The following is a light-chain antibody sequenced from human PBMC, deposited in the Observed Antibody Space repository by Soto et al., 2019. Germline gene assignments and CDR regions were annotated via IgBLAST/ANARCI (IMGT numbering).Light chain of an antibody. V-gene: IGKV1-39*01. J-gene: IGKJ2*01. CDR2: AAS. CDR1: QSISSY. Sequence: DIQMTQSPSSVSASVGDRVTITCRASQSISSYLNWYQQKPGKAPKLLIYAASSLQSGVPSRFSGSGSGTDFTLTISSLQPEDFATYYCQQSYSTPWTFGQGTKLEIK. CDR3: QQSYSTPWT.